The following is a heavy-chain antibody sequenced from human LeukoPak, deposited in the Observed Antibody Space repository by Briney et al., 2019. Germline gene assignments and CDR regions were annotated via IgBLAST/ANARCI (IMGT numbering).Heavy chain of an antibody. CDR2: ISGSGGST. J-gene: IGHJ4*02. D-gene: IGHD3-3*01. CDR1: GFTFSSYA. Sequence: PGGSLRLSCAASGFTFSSYAMSWVRQAPGKGLEWVSAISGSGGSTYYADSVKGRFTISRDNSKNTLYLQMNSLGAEDTAVYYCAKVTAGIRDYDFWSGYWDYWGQGTLVTVSS. CDR3: AKVTAGIRDYDFWSGYWDY. V-gene: IGHV3-23*01.